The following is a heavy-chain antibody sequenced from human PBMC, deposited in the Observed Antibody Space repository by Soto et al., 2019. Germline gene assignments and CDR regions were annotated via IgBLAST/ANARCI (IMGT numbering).Heavy chain of an antibody. CDR2: IWYDGSNK. D-gene: IGHD6-13*01. CDR3: ASDLVAAAGRNAFDI. V-gene: IGHV3-33*01. J-gene: IGHJ3*02. CDR1: GFTFSSYG. Sequence: QVQLVESGGGVVQPGRSLRLSCAASGFTFSSYGMHWVRQAPGKGLEWVAVIWYDGSNKYYAASVKGRFTISRDNSKNTLYLQMNSLRAEDTAVYYCASDLVAAAGRNAFDIWGQGTMVTVSS.